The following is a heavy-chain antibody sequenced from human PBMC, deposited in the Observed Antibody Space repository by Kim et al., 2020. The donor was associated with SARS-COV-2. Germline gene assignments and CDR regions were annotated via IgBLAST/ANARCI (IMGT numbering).Heavy chain of an antibody. Sequence: GESLKISCEGSGNSFSSWWISWVRQVPGKGLEWMGRIDPSDSHTSYSPSFEGHVTISSDKSINTAYLQWSSLKASDTAMYYCAGASNWNSYAFDIWGQGTMVTVSS. CDR1: GNSFSSWW. V-gene: IGHV5-10-1*01. J-gene: IGHJ3*02. CDR3: AGASNWNSYAFDI. CDR2: IDPSDSHT. D-gene: IGHD1-1*01.